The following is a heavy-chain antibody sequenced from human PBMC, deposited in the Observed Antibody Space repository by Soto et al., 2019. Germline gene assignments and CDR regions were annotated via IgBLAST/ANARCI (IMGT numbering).Heavy chain of an antibody. CDR1: GITFSGSE. J-gene: IGHJ4*01. D-gene: IGHD6-19*01. V-gene: IGHV3-48*03. Sequence: EVQLVESGGGLVQPGGSLRLSCAASGITFSGSEMNWVRQAPGKGLEWISYITSSSSTIYYADSVKGRFTISRDNAKNSLYLQMNSLRAEDTAVYYCASIPVAGRDTFYWGLGTLVTVSS. CDR3: ASIPVAGRDTFY. CDR2: ITSSSSTI.